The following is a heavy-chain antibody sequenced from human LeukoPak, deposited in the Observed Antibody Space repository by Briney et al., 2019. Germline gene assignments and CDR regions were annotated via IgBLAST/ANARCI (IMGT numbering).Heavy chain of an antibody. CDR3: ARYGSYFKTFDY. D-gene: IGHD1-26*01. V-gene: IGHV1-18*01. J-gene: IGHJ4*02. Sequence: GASVKVSCKASGYTFTSYGISWVGQAPGQGGEWMGWISAYNGNTTYAQKLQGRVTMTTDTSTSTAYMELRSLRSDDTAVYYCARYGSYFKTFDYWGQGTLVTVSS. CDR2: ISAYNGNT. CDR1: GYTFTSYG.